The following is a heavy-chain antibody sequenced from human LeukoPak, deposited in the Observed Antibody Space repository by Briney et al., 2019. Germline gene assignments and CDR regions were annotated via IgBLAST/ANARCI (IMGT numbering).Heavy chain of an antibody. Sequence: ASVKVSCKASGYTFTGYYMHWVRQAPGQGLEWMGWINPNSSGTNYAQKFQGRVTMTRDTSISTAYMELSRLRSDDTAVYYCARPPFLRGYSYGFWGQGTLVTVSS. CDR2: INPNSSGT. CDR1: GYTFTGYY. V-gene: IGHV1-2*02. CDR3: ARPPFLRGYSYGF. D-gene: IGHD5-18*01. J-gene: IGHJ4*02.